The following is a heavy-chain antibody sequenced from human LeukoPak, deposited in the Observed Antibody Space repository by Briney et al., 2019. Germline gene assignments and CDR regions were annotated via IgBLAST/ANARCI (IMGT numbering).Heavy chain of an antibody. D-gene: IGHD5-12*01. CDR1: GGSIGSYS. CDR3: AGEAGGGYARAFDI. V-gene: IGHV4-4*07. Sequence: SETLSLTCIVSGGSIGSYSWTWIRQPAGEGLEWIGRIYTSGTTNYEPSLKSRVTMSVDTSKNQFSLKLSSVTAADTAVYYCAGEAGGGYARAFDIWGQGTMVTVSS. CDR2: IYTSGTT. J-gene: IGHJ3*02.